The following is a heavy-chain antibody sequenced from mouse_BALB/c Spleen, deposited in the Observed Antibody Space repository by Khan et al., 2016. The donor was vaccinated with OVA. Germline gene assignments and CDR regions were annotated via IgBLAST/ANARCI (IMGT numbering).Heavy chain of an antibody. D-gene: IGHD2-3*01. V-gene: IGHV3-2*02. J-gene: IGHJ3*01. Sequence: VQLKESGPGLVKPSQSLSLTCTVTSYSITSDYAWNWIRQFPGNKLEWMGYISYSGSTSYNPSLKSRFSISRDTSKNQFFLQLNSVTTEDTATYYCVMGRTYWGQGTLVTVSA. CDR2: ISYSGST. CDR3: VMGRTY. CDR1: SYSITSDYA.